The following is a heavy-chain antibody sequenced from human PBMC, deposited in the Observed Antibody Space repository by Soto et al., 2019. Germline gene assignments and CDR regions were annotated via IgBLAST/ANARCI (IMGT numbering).Heavy chain of an antibody. Sequence: QLVESGGGLVQPGGSLRLSCAASGFTSSSYGMNWVRQVPGKGLEWVSYISSSSITIIYADSVKGRFTISRDNAKNSGYLQTNSLRAEDTAVYYCATSSDYFHFWGQGTLVTVSS. CDR1: GFTSSSYG. V-gene: IGHV3-48*01. CDR3: ATSSDYFHF. D-gene: IGHD6-19*01. J-gene: IGHJ4*02. CDR2: ISSSSITI.